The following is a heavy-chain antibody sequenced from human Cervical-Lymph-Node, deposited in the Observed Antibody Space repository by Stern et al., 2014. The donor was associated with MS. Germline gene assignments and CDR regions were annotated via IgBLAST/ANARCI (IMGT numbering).Heavy chain of an antibody. V-gene: IGHV1-69*01. CDR1: GGTFSSYA. Sequence: VQLVQSGAEVKKPGSSVKVSCKASGGTFSSYAISWVRQAPGQGLEWMGGIIPIFGTAKYAQKFQGRVTITADESTSTAYMELSSLRSEDTAVYYCARGTSLLVVYYYYGMDVWGQGTTVTVSS. CDR3: ARGTSLLVVYYYYGMDV. CDR2: IIPIFGTA. D-gene: IGHD2-21*02. J-gene: IGHJ6*02.